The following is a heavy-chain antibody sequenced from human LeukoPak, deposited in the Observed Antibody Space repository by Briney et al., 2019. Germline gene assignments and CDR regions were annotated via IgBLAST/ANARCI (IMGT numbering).Heavy chain of an antibody. CDR3: CRTGGASGTVNWFDP. V-gene: IGHV5-51*01. CDR1: GYSFTTYW. J-gene: IGHJ5*02. Sequence: GESLKISCETSGYSFTTYWIGWVRQRPGTGLEWVGAIYPDDSDARYSPSFQGQVAISADRSIRTAYLKWNSLKASDTGMYFCCRTGGASGTVNWFDPWGQGTLVTVSS. CDR2: IYPDDSDA. D-gene: IGHD3-10*01.